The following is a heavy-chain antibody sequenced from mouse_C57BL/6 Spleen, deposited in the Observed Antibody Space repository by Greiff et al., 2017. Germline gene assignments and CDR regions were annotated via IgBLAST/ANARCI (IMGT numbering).Heavy chain of an antibody. V-gene: IGHV1-72*01. CDR1: GYTFTSYW. D-gene: IGHD1-1*01. Sequence: VQLQQPGAELVKPGASVKLSCKASGYTFTSYWMHWVKQRPGRGLEWIGRIDPNSGGTKYNEKFESKATLTVDKHSSTAYMQLSSLTSEDSAVYYCARGCYYGSSYVKYFDVWGTGTTVTVSS. J-gene: IGHJ1*03. CDR3: ARGCYYGSSYVKYFDV. CDR2: IDPNSGGT.